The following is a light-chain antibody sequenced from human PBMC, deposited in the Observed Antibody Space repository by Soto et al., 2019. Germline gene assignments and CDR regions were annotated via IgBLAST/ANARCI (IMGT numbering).Light chain of an antibody. V-gene: IGKV3-11*01. CDR3: QHRYNWPLT. J-gene: IGKJ4*01. Sequence: EIVLTQSPATLSLSPGERATLPCRASLSVSDSLAWYQQKPGQPPRLLIYDASKRATGIPARFSGSGSGTDFALTISSLEPEDFEVYYCQHRYNWPLTFGGGTKVEIK. CDR1: LSVSDS. CDR2: DAS.